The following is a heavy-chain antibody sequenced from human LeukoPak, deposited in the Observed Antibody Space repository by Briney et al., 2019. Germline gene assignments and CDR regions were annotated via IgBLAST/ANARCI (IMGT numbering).Heavy chain of an antibody. CDR1: GGSISSSNHY. V-gene: IGHV4-39*01. CDR3: ARSSASSHLWTGYYTLYYYYMDV. CDR2: IYYGGQT. J-gene: IGHJ6*03. D-gene: IGHD3/OR15-3a*01. Sequence: PSETLSLTCTASGGSISSSNHYWRWIRQPPGKGLEWIGTIYYGGQTYYTPSLKSRVTMSVDTSNNQFSLRLNSVSAADTAVYYCARSSASSHLWTGYYTLYYYYMDVWGKGTTVTVSS.